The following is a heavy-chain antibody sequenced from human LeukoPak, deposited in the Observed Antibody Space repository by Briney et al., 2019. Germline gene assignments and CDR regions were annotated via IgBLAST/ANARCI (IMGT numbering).Heavy chain of an antibody. D-gene: IGHD3-16*01. CDR2: ITGGGTFT. Sequence: GGSLGLSCAASGFSFSQHSMGWVRLAPGKGLEWVSSITGGGTFTFYADSVKGRFTVSRDNANNLLFLQLHSLRADDTAIYYCVTGDNPDYTWENHRLDAFDIWGQGTMVTVSS. CDR3: VTGDNPDYTWENHRLDAFDI. CDR1: GFSFSQHS. V-gene: IGHV3-21*01. J-gene: IGHJ3*02.